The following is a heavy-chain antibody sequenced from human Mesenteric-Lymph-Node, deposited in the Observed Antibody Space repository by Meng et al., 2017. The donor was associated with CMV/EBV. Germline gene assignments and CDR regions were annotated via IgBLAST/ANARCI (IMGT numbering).Heavy chain of an antibody. CDR3: AKDMERWELLQGYFDY. J-gene: IGHJ4*02. Sequence: GGSLRLSYAASGFTFDDYTMHWVRQAPGKGLEWVSLITWDGGSTYYADSVKGQFTISRDNSKNSLYLQMNSLRTEDTALYYCAKDMERWELLQGYFDYWGQGTLVTVSS. V-gene: IGHV3-43*01. CDR2: ITWDGGST. CDR1: GFTFDDYT. D-gene: IGHD1-26*01.